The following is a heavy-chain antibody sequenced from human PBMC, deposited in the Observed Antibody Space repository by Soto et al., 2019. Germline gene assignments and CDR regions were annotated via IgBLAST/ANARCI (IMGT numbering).Heavy chain of an antibody. CDR2: MNPNSGNT. Sequence: QVQLVQSGAEVKKPGASVKVSCKASGYTFTSYDINWVRQATGQGLEWMGWMNPNSGNTGYAQKFQGRVTMTRNTSISTAYMELSSLRSEDTAVYYCARVKSIAVAKSRLSRINNWFDPWGQGTLVTVSS. D-gene: IGHD6-19*01. CDR1: GYTFTSYD. J-gene: IGHJ5*02. V-gene: IGHV1-8*01. CDR3: ARVKSIAVAKSRLSRINNWFDP.